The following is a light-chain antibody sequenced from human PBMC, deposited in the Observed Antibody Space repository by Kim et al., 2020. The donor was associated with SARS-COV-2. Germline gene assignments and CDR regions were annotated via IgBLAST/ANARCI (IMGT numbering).Light chain of an antibody. Sequence: DIQMTQSPSSLSASVGDRVTITCRASQSISSYLNWYQQKPGKVPKLLIYVASSLQSGVPSRFSGSGSGTDFTLTISSLQPEDFATYYCQQSYSTLITFGQGTRLEIK. V-gene: IGKV1-39*01. CDR2: VAS. CDR1: QSISSY. CDR3: QQSYSTLIT. J-gene: IGKJ5*01.